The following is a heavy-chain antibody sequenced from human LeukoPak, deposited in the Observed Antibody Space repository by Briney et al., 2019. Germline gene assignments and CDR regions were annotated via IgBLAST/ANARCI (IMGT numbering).Heavy chain of an antibody. Sequence: PSETLSLTCTVSGGSISSSSYYWGWIRQPPGKGLEWIGSIYYSGSTYYNPSLKSRVTISVYTSKNQFSLKLSSVTAADTAVYYCARATKDDFWSGYYYFDYWGQGTLVTVSS. D-gene: IGHD3-3*01. CDR1: GGSISSSSYY. J-gene: IGHJ4*02. V-gene: IGHV4-39*07. CDR2: IYYSGST. CDR3: ARATKDDFWSGYYYFDY.